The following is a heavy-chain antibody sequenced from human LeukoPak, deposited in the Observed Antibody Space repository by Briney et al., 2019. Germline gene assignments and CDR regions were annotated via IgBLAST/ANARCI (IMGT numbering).Heavy chain of an antibody. CDR3: ARGPIAAATGGNYYYYYMDV. Sequence: SVKVACKASGGTFSSYAIRWVRQAPGQGLEWVGGVIPIFGTANYSQKFQGRVTITADESTSTAYMEMSSLRSEDTAVYYCARGPIAAATGGNYYYYYMDVWGKGTTVTVSS. J-gene: IGHJ6*03. CDR1: GGTFSSYA. CDR2: VIPIFGTA. D-gene: IGHD6-13*01. V-gene: IGHV1-69*13.